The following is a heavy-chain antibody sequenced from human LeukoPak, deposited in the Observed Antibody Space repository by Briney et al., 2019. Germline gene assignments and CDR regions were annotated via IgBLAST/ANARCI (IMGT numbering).Heavy chain of an antibody. V-gene: IGHV3-30*18. CDR1: GFTFSSYG. CDR2: ISYDGSNK. CDR3: AKDRSRTTMVLPT. D-gene: IGHD4-23*01. J-gene: IGHJ5*02. Sequence: GGSLRLSCAASGFTFSSYGMHWVRQAPGKGLEWVAVISYDGSNKYYADSVKGRFTISRDNSKNTLYLQMNSLRAKDTAVYYCAKDRSRTTMVLPTWGQGTLVTVSS.